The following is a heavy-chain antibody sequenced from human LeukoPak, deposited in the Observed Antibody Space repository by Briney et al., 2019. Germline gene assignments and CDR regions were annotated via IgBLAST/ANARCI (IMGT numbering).Heavy chain of an antibody. CDR3: ARYSSSSWQHIEYYFDY. CDR2: IYYSGST. Sequence: SETLSLTCTVSGGSISSSSYYWGWIRQPPGKGLEWIGSIYYSGSTYYNPSLKSRVTISVDTSKNQFSLKLSSVTAADTAVYYCARYSSSSWQHIEYYFDYWGQGTLVTVSS. V-gene: IGHV4-39*07. J-gene: IGHJ4*02. CDR1: GGSISSSSYY. D-gene: IGHD6-13*01.